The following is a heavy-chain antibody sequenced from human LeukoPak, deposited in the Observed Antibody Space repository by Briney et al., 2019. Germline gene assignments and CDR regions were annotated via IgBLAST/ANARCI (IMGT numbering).Heavy chain of an antibody. Sequence: GGSLRLSCAASGFTFSSYAMHWVRQAPGKGLEWVAVISYDGSNKYYADSVKGRFTISRDNSKNTLYLQMNSLRAEDTAVYYCARAGAETYSSGWYPSWGQGTLVTVSS. CDR2: ISYDGSNK. J-gene: IGHJ4*02. D-gene: IGHD6-19*01. CDR1: GFTFSSYA. CDR3: ARAGAETYSSGWYPS. V-gene: IGHV3-30*04.